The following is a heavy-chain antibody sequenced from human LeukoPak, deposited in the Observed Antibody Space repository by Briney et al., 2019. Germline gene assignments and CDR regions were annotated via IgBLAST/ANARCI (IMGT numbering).Heavy chain of an antibody. V-gene: IGHV3-9*01. CDR3: AKDMSMYSSGPDY. Sequence: GGSLRLSCAASGFTFDDYAMHWVRQAPGKGLEWVSGISWNSGSIGYADSVKGRFTISRDNAKNSLYLQMNSLRAEDTALYYCAKDMSMYSSGPDYWGQGTPVTVSS. J-gene: IGHJ4*02. CDR2: ISWNSGSI. CDR1: GFTFDDYA. D-gene: IGHD6-19*01.